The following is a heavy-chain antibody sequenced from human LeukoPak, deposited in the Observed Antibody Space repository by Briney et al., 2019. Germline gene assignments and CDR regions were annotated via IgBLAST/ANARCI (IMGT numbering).Heavy chain of an antibody. Sequence: PGGSLRVSCVASPFTFGNYLMSWVRQAPGKGREWVANIKEDGSEEYNVDSVKGRFTISKDNTKNSLYLQMNSLRAEDTAVYYCARVPAAWDYWGQGTLVTVSS. V-gene: IGHV3-7*01. D-gene: IGHD6-13*01. CDR3: ARVPAAWDY. CDR1: PFTFGNYL. J-gene: IGHJ4*02. CDR2: IKEDGSEE.